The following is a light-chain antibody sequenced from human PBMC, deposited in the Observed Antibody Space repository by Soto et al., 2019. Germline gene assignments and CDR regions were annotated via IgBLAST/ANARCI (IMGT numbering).Light chain of an antibody. CDR1: QSVSSSY. CDR3: QQYGSSPPT. J-gene: IGKJ3*01. CDR2: GAS. Sequence: EIGLTQSPGTLSLSPGERATLSCRASQSVSSSYLAWYQQKPGQAPRLLIYGASSRATGIPDRFSGSGSGTDFTLTISRLEPEDLAVYYCQQYGSSPPTFGPGTKVDIK. V-gene: IGKV3-20*01.